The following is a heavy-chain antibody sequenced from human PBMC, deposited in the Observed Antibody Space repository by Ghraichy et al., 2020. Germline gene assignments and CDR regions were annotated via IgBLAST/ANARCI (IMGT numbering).Heavy chain of an antibody. Sequence: GESLNISCAASGFTFSNYAMSWFRQAPGKGLEWVSAIRGSGVKTYYAESVKGRFTVSRDNSRDSLYLQMNSLRAEDTAVYYCAKGIAAGTTTISYYYNGMAVLGQGTTVTVSS. D-gene: IGHD6-13*01. CDR1: GFTFSNYA. CDR2: IRGSGVKT. J-gene: IGHJ6*02. V-gene: IGHV3-23*01. CDR3: AKGIAAGTTTISYYYNGMAV.